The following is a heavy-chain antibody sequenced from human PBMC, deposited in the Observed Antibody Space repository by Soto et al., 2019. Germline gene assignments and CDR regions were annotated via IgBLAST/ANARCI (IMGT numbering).Heavy chain of an antibody. Sequence: GASVKVSCKASGYTFTSYDINWLRQATGQGLEWMGWMNPNSGNTGYAQKFQGRVTMTRNTSISTAYMELSSLRSEDTAVYYCARRTTPTTGAFDIWGQGTMVTVS. CDR1: GYTFTSYD. CDR2: MNPNSGNT. D-gene: IGHD4-17*01. CDR3: ARRTTPTTGAFDI. V-gene: IGHV1-8*01. J-gene: IGHJ3*02.